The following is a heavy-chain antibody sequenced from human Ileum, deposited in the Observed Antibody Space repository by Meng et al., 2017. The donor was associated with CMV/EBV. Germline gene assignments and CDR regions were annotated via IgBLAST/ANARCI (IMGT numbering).Heavy chain of an antibody. D-gene: IGHD6-13*01. CDR1: WDPLSSNSHY. J-gene: IGHJ5*02. Sequence: QLKGAGPGMVEPSETLSLPWTVSWDPLSSNSHYWGWIRLPPGKGLEFIASMYYSGSTYYNPSLKSRTTISLDTSKNQFSLNLTSVTAADTAVYYCVRVVIAAGTDWFDPWGQGTLVTVSS. CDR3: VRVVIAAGTDWFDP. CDR2: MYYSGST. V-gene: IGHV4-39*02.